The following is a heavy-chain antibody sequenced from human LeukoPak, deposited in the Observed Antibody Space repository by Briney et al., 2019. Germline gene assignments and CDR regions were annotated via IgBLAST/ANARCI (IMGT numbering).Heavy chain of an antibody. CDR3: GKYLQTTVGANDY. V-gene: IGHV3-23*01. D-gene: IGHD1-26*01. CDR2: ISGSGGAT. Sequence: GGSLRLSCAASGFTFSSYPMNWVRQAPGKGLEWVSVISGSGGATFYGDSVQGRFTISRDDSRDTLYLQMSSLRAEDTAVYYCGKYLQTTVGANDYWGQGTLVTVSS. J-gene: IGHJ4*02. CDR1: GFTFSSYP.